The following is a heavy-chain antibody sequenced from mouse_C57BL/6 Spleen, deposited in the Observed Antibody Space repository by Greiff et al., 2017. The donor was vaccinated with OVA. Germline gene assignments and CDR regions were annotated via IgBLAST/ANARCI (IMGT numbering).Heavy chain of an antibody. CDR2: ISSGGSYT. Sequence: EVKLVESGGDLVKPGGSLKLSCAASGFTFSSYGMSWVRQTPDKRLEWVATISSGGSYTYYPDSVKGRFTISRDNAKNTLYLQMSSLKSEDTAMYYCAREGARNYYGSYWYFDVWGTGTTVTVSS. CDR3: AREGARNYYGSYWYFDV. J-gene: IGHJ1*03. D-gene: IGHD1-1*01. CDR1: GFTFSSYG. V-gene: IGHV5-6*01.